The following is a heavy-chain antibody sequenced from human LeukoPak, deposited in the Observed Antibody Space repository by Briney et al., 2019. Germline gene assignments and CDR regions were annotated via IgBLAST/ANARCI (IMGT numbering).Heavy chain of an antibody. CDR3: ARDKFTGGFDP. CDR1: GGSMSNYY. J-gene: IGHJ5*02. CDR2: IFYSGST. Sequence: PSETLSLTCSVSGGSMSNYYWSWIRQPPGKGLEWIGNIFYSGSTNYNPSLKSRVTILVDTSKKQFSLKLSSVTAADTAVYYCARDKFTGGFDPWGQGTLVTVSS. V-gene: IGHV4-59*12. D-gene: IGHD1-14*01.